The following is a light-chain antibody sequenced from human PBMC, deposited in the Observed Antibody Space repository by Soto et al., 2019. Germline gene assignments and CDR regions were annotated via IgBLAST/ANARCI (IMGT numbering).Light chain of an antibody. Sequence: DIKLTQSPSSLSASLGDRVTITCRASLRISKYLNWYQQKPGKAPKLLIYGASTLPSGVPSSFSGSGSGTDFTLTITNLQPEDSANYFCQQSHSSPLAFGGGTKLEI. CDR3: QQSHSSPLA. V-gene: IGKV1-39*01. J-gene: IGKJ4*01. CDR2: GAS. CDR1: LRISKY.